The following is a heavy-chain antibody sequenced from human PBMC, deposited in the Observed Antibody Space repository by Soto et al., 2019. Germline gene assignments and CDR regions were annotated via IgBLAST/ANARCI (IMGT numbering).Heavy chain of an antibody. Sequence: QITLKESGPTLVRPAQTLTLTCDFSGFSISTYHMGVAWIRQPPGKALEWLALLYWDDDKRYSPSLKDRLAISKVTSNNQVVLTITNIDPGDSATYFCAHAGDYDLLTFDHWGPGTLVTVSS. J-gene: IGHJ4*01. D-gene: IGHD4-17*01. CDR2: LYWDDDK. CDR3: AHAGDYDLLTFDH. V-gene: IGHV2-5*02. CDR1: GFSISTYHMG.